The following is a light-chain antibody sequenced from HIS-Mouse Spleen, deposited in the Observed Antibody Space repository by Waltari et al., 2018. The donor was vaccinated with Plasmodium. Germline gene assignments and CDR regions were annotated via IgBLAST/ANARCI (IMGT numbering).Light chain of an antibody. CDR1: QSVLYSSNNKNY. CDR2: WAS. V-gene: IGKV4-1*01. J-gene: IGKJ2*01. CDR3: QQYYSTPYT. Sequence: DIVMTQSPDSLAVPLGERATINGKSSQSVLYSSNNKNYLAWYQKKPGQPPKLLIYWASTRESGVPDRFSGSGSGTDFTLTISSLQAEDVAVYYCQQYYSTPYTFGQGTKLEIK.